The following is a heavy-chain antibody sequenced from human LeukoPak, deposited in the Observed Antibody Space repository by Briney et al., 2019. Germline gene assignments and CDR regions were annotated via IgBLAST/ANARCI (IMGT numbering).Heavy chain of an antibody. CDR3: ARGGTFYDYVWGSPRPFDY. CDR1: GGSISTSNYY. D-gene: IGHD3-16*01. V-gene: IGHV4-39*07. J-gene: IGHJ4*02. CDR2: IFYSGST. Sequence: PSETLSLTCTVSGGSISTSNYYWGWIRQPPGKGLEWIGNIFYSGSTYYSPSLRSRVTISLDTSRNQFSLKLSSVTAADTAVYYCARGGTFYDYVWGSPRPFDYWGQGTLVTVSS.